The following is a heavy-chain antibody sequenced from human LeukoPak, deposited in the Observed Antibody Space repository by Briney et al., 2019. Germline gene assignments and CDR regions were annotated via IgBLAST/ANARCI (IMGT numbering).Heavy chain of an antibody. CDR1: GFTFSSYA. J-gene: IGHJ3*02. CDR2: ISYDGSNK. CDR3: TTRRPDAFDI. V-gene: IGHV3-30*04. Sequence: GGSLRLSCAASGFTFSSYAMHWVRQAPGKGLEWVAVISYDGSNKYYADSVKGRFTISRDNSKNTLYLQMNSLKTEDTAVYYCTTRRPDAFDIWGQGTMVTVSS.